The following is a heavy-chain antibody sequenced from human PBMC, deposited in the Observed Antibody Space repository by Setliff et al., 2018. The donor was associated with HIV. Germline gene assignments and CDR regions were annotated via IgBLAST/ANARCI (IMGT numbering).Heavy chain of an antibody. CDR2: IKQDGSEK. CDR1: GFTFSSYW. D-gene: IGHD6-19*01. J-gene: IGHJ6*03. CDR3: ARSPYLAVAGNYYYYYYMDV. V-gene: IGHV3-7*01. Sequence: GSLRLSCAASGFTFSSYWMSWVRQAPGKGLEWVANIKQDGSEKYYVDSVKGRFTISRDNSKNTVYLQMNSLRAEDTAVYNCARSPYLAVAGNYYYYYYMDVWGKGTTVTVSS.